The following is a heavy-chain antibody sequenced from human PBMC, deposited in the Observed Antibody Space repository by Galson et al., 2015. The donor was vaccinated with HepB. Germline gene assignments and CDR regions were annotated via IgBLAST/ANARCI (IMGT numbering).Heavy chain of an antibody. CDR1: GVSIDTYY. CDR2: FFYSGSA. Sequence: LTCSVSGVSIDTYYWSWIRQPPGKGLEWIGHFFYSGSANYNPSLKSRVTILVDTSKNQFSLSLSSATAADTAVYYCARGEYQLPNRWWFDPWGQGTQVTVSS. D-gene: IGHD2-2*01. CDR3: ARGEYQLPNRWWFDP. J-gene: IGHJ5*02. V-gene: IGHV4-59*13.